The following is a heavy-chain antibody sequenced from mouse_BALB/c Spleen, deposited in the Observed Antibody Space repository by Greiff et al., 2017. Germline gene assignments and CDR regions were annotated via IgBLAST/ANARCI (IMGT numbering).Heavy chain of an antibody. CDR1: GYTFTSYW. Sequence: QVQLKQPGAELVKPGASVKLSCKASGYTFTSYWMHWVKQRPGQGLEWIGEINPSNGRTNYNEKFKSKATLTVDKSSSTAYMQLSSLTSEGSAVYYCGRCSDYWGQGTTVTVSS. J-gene: IGHJ2*01. CDR3: GRCSDY. V-gene: IGHV1S81*02. CDR2: INPSNGRT.